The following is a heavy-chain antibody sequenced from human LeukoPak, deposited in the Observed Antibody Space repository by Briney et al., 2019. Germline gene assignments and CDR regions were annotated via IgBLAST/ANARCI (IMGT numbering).Heavy chain of an antibody. CDR3: ARDGYTRGSWFDP. D-gene: IGHD5-24*01. J-gene: IGHJ5*02. CDR1: GGTFSSYA. V-gene: IGHV1-69*05. CDR2: IIPIFGTA. Sequence: SVKVSCKASGGTFSSYAISWVRQAPGQGLEWMGGIIPIFGTANYAQKFQGRVTITTDESTSTAYMELSSLRSEDTAAYYCARDGYTRGSWFDPWGQGTLVTVSS.